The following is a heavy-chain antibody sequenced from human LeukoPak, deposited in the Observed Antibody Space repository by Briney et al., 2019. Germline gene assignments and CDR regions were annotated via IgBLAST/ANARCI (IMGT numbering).Heavy chain of an antibody. D-gene: IGHD3-10*01. V-gene: IGHV1-2*02. CDR3: ASSGSENYGLGLLLPN. Sequence: ASVKVSCKASGYTFTGYYMHWVRQAPGQGLEWMGWINPNSGGTNYAQKFQGRVTMTRDTSISTAYMELSSLRSDDTAVYYCASSGSENYGLGLLLPNWGQGTLVTVSS. CDR1: GYTFTGYY. CDR2: INPNSGGT. J-gene: IGHJ4*02.